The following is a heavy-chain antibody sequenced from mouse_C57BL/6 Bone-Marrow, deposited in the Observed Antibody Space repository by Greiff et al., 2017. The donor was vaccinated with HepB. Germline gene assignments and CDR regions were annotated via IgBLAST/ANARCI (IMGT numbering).Heavy chain of an antibody. J-gene: IGHJ4*01. D-gene: IGHD2-3*01. CDR2: IWSGGST. CDR1: GFSLTSYG. CDR3: ARKASYDGYYDYAMDY. V-gene: IGHV2-2*01. Sequence: VQLQESGPGLVQPSQSLSITCTVSGFSLTSYGVHWVRQSPGKGLEWLGVIWSGGSTDYNAAFISRLSISKDNSKSQVFFKMNSLQADDTAIYYCARKASYDGYYDYAMDYWGQGTSVTVSS.